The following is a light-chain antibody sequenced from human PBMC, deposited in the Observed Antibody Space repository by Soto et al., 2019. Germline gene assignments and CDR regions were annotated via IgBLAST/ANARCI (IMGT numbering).Light chain of an antibody. V-gene: IGLV2-14*01. Sequence: QAASVSGSPGQSITISCTGTDSDVGGYNYVSWYQQHPGKAPKLMIYGVYNRPSGVSNRFSGSKSGNTASLTISGLQAEDEADYYCSSFTNNNTPHVVFGGGTKLTVL. CDR3: SSFTNNNTPHVV. CDR1: DSDVGGYNY. J-gene: IGLJ2*01. CDR2: GVY.